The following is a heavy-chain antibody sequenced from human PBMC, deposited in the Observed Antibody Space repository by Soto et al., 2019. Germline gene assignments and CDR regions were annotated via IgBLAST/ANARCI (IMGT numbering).Heavy chain of an antibody. CDR3: AKGRGYDFWSGYFNHYYYYGMDV. Sequence: GGSLRLSCAASGFTFSSYGMHWVRQAPGKGLEWVAVISYGGSNKYYADSVKGRFTISRDNSKNTLYLQMNSLRAEDTAVYYCAKGRGYDFWSGYFNHYYYYGMDVWGQGTTVTVSS. D-gene: IGHD3-3*01. J-gene: IGHJ6*02. V-gene: IGHV3-30*18. CDR2: ISYGGSNK. CDR1: GFTFSSYG.